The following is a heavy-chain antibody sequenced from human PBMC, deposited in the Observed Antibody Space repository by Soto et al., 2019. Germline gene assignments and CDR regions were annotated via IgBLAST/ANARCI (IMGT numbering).Heavy chain of an antibody. D-gene: IGHD6-6*01. CDR1: GYSISSGYY. Sequence: PSETLSLTCAVSGYSISSGYYWGWIRQPPGKGLEWIGSIYHSGSTYYNPSLKCRVTISVDTSKNQFSLKLSSVTAADTAVYYCARDQEKQLVLDDAFDIWGQGTMVTVSS. J-gene: IGHJ3*02. CDR3: ARDQEKQLVLDDAFDI. CDR2: IYHSGST. V-gene: IGHV4-38-2*02.